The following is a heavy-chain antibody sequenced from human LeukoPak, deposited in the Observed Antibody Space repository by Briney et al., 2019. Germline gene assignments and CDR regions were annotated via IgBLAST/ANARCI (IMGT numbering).Heavy chain of an antibody. D-gene: IGHD3-22*01. Sequence: GASVKVSCKASGGTFSSYAISWVRQAPGQGLEWMGGIIPIFGTANYAQKFQGRVTMTRDTSISTAYMELSRLRSDDTAVYYCARGPGYYYDSSGYYPDYWGQGTLVTVSS. CDR2: IIPIFGTA. J-gene: IGHJ4*02. CDR3: ARGPGYYYDSSGYYPDY. CDR1: GGTFSSYA. V-gene: IGHV1-69*05.